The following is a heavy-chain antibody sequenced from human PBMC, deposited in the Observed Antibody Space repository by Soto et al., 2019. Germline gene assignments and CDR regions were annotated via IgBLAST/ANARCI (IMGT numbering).Heavy chain of an antibody. CDR3: ASSYGSGYRAFDY. J-gene: IGHJ4*02. D-gene: IGHD3-10*01. Sequence: QVQLVQSGAEVKKPGSSVRVSCKASGDTFTFYSINCVRQAPGLGLEWMGRINPILSMSNYAQRFQGRVTMPADKSTSTAYMELSSLRSEDTAMYYCASSYGSGYRAFDYWGQGALVTVSS. CDR2: INPILSMS. CDR1: GDTFTFYS. V-gene: IGHV1-69*02.